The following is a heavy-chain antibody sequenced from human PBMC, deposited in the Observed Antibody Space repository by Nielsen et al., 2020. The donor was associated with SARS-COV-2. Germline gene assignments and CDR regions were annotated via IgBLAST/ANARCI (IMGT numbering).Heavy chain of an antibody. CDR2: IGTAGDT. Sequence: GESLKISCAASGFTFSSYDMHWVRQATGKGLEWVSAIGTAGDTCYPDSVKGRFTISRDNAKNSLYLQMNSLRAEDTAVYYCARDRDIVLMVYAPGSLGMDVWGQGTTVTVSS. CDR3: ARDRDIVLMVYAPGSLGMDV. J-gene: IGHJ6*02. V-gene: IGHV3-13*01. CDR1: GFTFSSYD. D-gene: IGHD2-8*01.